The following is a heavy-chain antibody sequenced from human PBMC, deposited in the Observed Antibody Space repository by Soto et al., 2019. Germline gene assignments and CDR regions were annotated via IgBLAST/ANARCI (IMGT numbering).Heavy chain of an antibody. CDR3: ARDPPGATGKTGWYNWFDP. Sequence: XSVKVSCKASGYPFTGYYMHWVRQAPGQGLEWMGWINPNSGGTNYAQKFQGRVTMTRDTSISTAYMELSRLRSDDTAVYYCARDPPGATGKTGWYNWFDPWGQGTLVTVSS. J-gene: IGHJ5*02. V-gene: IGHV1-2*02. D-gene: IGHD1-1*01. CDR2: INPNSGGT. CDR1: GYPFTGYY.